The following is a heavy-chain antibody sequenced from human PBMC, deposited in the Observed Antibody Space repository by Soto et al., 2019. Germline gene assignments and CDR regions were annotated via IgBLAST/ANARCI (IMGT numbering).Heavy chain of an antibody. D-gene: IGHD6-6*01. J-gene: IGHJ4*02. CDR3: VNGQRGKYRSSPPDY. V-gene: IGHV3-64D*06. CDR2: ISSNGGST. Sequence: EVQLVESGGGLVQPGGSLRLSCSASGFTFSSYAMHWVRQAPGKGLEYVSAISSNGGSTYYADSVKGRFTISRDNSENTVYLEMSSLRAEDTAVYYCVNGQRGKYRSSPPDYWGQGTLVTVSS. CDR1: GFTFSSYA.